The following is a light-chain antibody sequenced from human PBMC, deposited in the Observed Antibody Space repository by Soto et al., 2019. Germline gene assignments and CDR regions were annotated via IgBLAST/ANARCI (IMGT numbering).Light chain of an antibody. CDR3: QQYGSSPWT. CDR2: GAS. V-gene: IGKV3-20*01. Sequence: EIVLTQSPGTLSLFPGERATLSCRASQSVSSSYLAWYQQKPGQAPRLLIYGASSRATGIPDRFSGSGSGTGFTLTISRLESEDFAVYYCQQYGSSPWTFGQGTKVEIK. J-gene: IGKJ1*01. CDR1: QSVSSSY.